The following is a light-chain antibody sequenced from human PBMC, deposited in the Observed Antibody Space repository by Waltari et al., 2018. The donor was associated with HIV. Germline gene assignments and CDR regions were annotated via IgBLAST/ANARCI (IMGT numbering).Light chain of an antibody. V-gene: IGLV2-14*01. CDR2: EVS. Sequence: QSALTQPASVSGSRGQSLTISCTGTNRDLGSYDFVSWYQQLPVDAPKLTIYEVSYRPSGVSVRFSGSKSINAAALTISGLQADDEADYYCCSYTSAATWVFGGGTKVTVL. J-gene: IGLJ3*02. CDR3: CSYTSAATWV. CDR1: NRDLGSYDF.